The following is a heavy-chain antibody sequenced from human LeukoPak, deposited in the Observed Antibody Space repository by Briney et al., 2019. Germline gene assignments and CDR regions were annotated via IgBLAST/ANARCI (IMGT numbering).Heavy chain of an antibody. V-gene: IGHV4-4*02. CDR3: ARDRNSSSWYYHDAFDI. J-gene: IGHJ3*02. CDR1: GGSISSSNW. Sequence: SGTLSLTCAVSGGSISSSNWWSWVRQPPGKGLEWIGEIYHSGSTNYNPSLKSRVTISVDKSKNQFSLKPSSVTAADTAVYYCARDRNSSSWYYHDAFDIWGQGTMVTVSS. CDR2: IYHSGST. D-gene: IGHD6-13*01.